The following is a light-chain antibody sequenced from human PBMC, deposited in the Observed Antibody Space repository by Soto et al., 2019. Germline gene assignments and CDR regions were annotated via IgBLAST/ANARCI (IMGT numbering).Light chain of an antibody. CDR3: SSYTSSNYVV. CDR2: DVS. CDR1: SSDVGGYNY. Sequence: QSALTQPASVSGSPGQSITISCSGTSSDVGGYNYVSWYQQHPGKPPKLMIYDVSNRPSGVSNHFSGSKSGNTASLTISRLQAEDDADYYCSSYTSSNYVVFGGGTKLTVL. V-gene: IGLV2-14*01. J-gene: IGLJ2*01.